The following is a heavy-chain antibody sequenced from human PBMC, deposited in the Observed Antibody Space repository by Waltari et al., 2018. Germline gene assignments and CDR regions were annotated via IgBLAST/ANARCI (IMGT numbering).Heavy chain of an antibody. CDR3: ARDPDCSSTSCYAYGMDV. Sequence: QVQLVQSGAEVKKPGASVKVSCKASGYTFTSYDINWVRQATGQGLEWMGWMNPNSGNTGYAQKFQGRVTMTRNTSISTAYMELSSLRSEDTAVYYCARDPDCSSTSCYAYGMDVWGQGTTVTVSS. CDR2: MNPNSGNT. V-gene: IGHV1-8*02. J-gene: IGHJ6*02. D-gene: IGHD2-2*01. CDR1: GYTFTSYD.